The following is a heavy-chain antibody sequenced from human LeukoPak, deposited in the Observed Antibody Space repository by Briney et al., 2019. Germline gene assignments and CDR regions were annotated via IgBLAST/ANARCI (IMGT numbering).Heavy chain of an antibody. Sequence: ASVKVSCKASGYTFTSYGIGWVRQAPGQGLEWMGWISAYNGNTNYAQKLQGRVTMTTDTSTSTAYMELRSLRSDDTAVYYCARTYCSSTSCYSPEFVYWGQGTLVTVSS. CDR3: ARTYCSSTSCYSPEFVY. CDR1: GYTFTSYG. D-gene: IGHD2-2*02. J-gene: IGHJ4*02. CDR2: ISAYNGNT. V-gene: IGHV1-18*01.